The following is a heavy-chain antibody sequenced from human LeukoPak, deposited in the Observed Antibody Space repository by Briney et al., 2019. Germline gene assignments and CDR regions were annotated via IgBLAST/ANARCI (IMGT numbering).Heavy chain of an antibody. D-gene: IGHD3-22*01. V-gene: IGHV3-9*01. J-gene: IGHJ4*02. CDR1: GFTFDDYA. CDR2: ISWDSGSI. CDR3: AKDISSYYYDSSGYYDY. Sequence: GGSLRLSCAASGFTFDDYAMHWVRHAPGKGLEWVSGISWDSGSIGYADSVKGRFTISRDNAKNSLYLQMNSLRAEDTALYYCAKDISSYYYDSSGYYDYWGQGTLVTVSS.